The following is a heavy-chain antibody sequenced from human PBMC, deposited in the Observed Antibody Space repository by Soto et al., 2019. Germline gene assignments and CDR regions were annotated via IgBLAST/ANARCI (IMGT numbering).Heavy chain of an antibody. Sequence: SETLCLTYTVSGGSIRSSSYYWGWIRQPPGKGLEWIGSIYYSGSTYYNPSLKSRVTISVDTSKNQFSLKLSSVTAADTAVYYCARREYDILTGYYEGFDYWGQGTLVTSPQ. V-gene: IGHV4-39*01. CDR2: IYYSGST. CDR1: GGSIRSSSYY. D-gene: IGHD3-9*01. CDR3: ARREYDILTGYYEGFDY. J-gene: IGHJ4*02.